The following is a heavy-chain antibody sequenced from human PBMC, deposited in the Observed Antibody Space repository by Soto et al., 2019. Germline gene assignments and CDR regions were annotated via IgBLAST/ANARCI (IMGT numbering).Heavy chain of an antibody. CDR2: ISAYNGNT. Sequence: ASVKVSCKASGYTFTSYGISWVRQAPGQGLEWMGWISAYNGNTNYAQKLQGRVTMTTDTSTSTAYIELRSLRSDDTAVYYCARAYCGGDCYSVSGAFDIWGQGTMVTVSS. CDR1: GYTFTSYG. CDR3: ARAYCGGDCYSVSGAFDI. D-gene: IGHD2-21*02. J-gene: IGHJ3*02. V-gene: IGHV1-18*01.